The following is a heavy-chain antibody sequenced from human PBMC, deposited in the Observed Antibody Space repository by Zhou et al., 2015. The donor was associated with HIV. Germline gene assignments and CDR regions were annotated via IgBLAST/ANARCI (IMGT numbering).Heavy chain of an antibody. V-gene: IGHV1-69*01. CDR3: ARERGRHYDSKADAYRRGRYFDI. Sequence: VQSGPAVKGPGSSVTVTCKVSGDDDGMFDFGTYFMVWVRQVPGQGLEYMGGTVPSSGIATYAHKFQGRVTISARGTPPVVSLTLTNVTFADTATYFCARERGRHYDSKADAYRRGRYFDIWGRGTPVTVSS. CDR2: TVPSSGIA. CDR1: GDDDGMFDFGTYF. D-gene: IGHD3-3*01. J-gene: IGHJ2*01.